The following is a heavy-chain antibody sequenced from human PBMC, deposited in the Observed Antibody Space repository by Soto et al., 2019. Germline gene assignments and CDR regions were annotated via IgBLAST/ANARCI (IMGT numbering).Heavy chain of an antibody. D-gene: IGHD1-1*01. V-gene: IGHV3-15*07. J-gene: IGHJ4*02. CDR3: ATGRQPDY. CDR1: GFTFTNAW. CDR2: VKSRPDGGTT. Sequence: EVQMVESGGGLVKPGESLRLSCAASGFTFTNAWMNWVRQAPGKGLEWVGRVKSRPDGGTTDYAAPVKGRFTISRDDSKNTVFLQMNSLKIEDTAVYYCATGRQPDYWGQGTLVTVSS.